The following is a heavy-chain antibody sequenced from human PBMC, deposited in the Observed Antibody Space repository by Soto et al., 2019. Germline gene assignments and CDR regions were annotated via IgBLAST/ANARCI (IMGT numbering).Heavy chain of an antibody. D-gene: IGHD6-19*01. Sequence: EASVKVSCKASGYTFINYVIHWVRQAPGQRLECMGWINAGNGNTKYSQKFQGRVTITRDTSANTVYMNLSSLRSEDTAVYYCARPDSSGRYTLLHWGQGTLVTVSS. CDR2: INAGNGNT. J-gene: IGHJ1*01. CDR1: GYTFINYV. CDR3: ARPDSSGRYTLLH. V-gene: IGHV1-3*01.